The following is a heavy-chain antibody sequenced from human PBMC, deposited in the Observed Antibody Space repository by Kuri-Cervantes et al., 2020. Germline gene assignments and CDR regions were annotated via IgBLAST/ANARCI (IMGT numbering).Heavy chain of an antibody. V-gene: IGHV3-30*18. CDR3: AKDTGEVDTAEIQPDY. Sequence: GESLKISCAASGFTFSSYGMHWVRQAPGKGLEWVAVISYDGNNNYYADSVKGRFTISRGNSKNTLYLQMNSLRAEDTAVYYCAKDTGEVDTAEIQPDYWGQGTLVTVSS. CDR2: ISYDGNNN. J-gene: IGHJ4*02. CDR1: GFTFSSYG. D-gene: IGHD5-18*01.